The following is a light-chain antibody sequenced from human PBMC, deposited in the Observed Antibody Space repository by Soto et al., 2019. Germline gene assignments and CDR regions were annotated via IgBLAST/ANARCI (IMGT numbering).Light chain of an antibody. Sequence: EHVLTQSPGTLSLSPGDRATLSCRASQSVSSSYLAWYQQKPGQAPRLLIYGASSRATGIQDRFSGSGSGTEFTLTIRRLEPEDFAVYYCKQYGSSPTCGQGTKVEIK. V-gene: IGKV3-20*01. CDR1: QSVSSSY. CDR3: KQYGSSPT. CDR2: GAS. J-gene: IGKJ1*01.